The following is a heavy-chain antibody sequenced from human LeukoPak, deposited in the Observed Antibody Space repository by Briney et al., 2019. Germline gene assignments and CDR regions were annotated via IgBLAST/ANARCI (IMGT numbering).Heavy chain of an antibody. D-gene: IGHD3-9*01. CDR2: IVGSGSST. CDR3: AKWGDYDTLTGYYGSDY. Sequence: GASLRLSCAASGFTFSNYAMSWVRQAPGKGLEWVSAIVGSGSSTYYADSVKGRFTISRDNSKNTLYLQLNRLRAEDTAVYYCAKWGDYDTLTGYYGSDYWGQGTLVTVSS. CDR1: GFTFSNYA. J-gene: IGHJ4*02. V-gene: IGHV3-23*01.